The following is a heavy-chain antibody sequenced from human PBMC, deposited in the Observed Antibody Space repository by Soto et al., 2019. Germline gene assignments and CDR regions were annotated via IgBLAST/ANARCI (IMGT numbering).Heavy chain of an antibody. V-gene: IGHV4-39*01. J-gene: IGHJ4*02. CDR2: IYYSGST. Sequence: SETLSLTCTVSGGSISSSSYYWGWIRQPPGKGLEWIGSIYYSGSTYYNPSLKSRVTISVDTSKNQFSLKVSSVTAADTAVFYCARRSSSGWIFDSWGQGTLVTVSS. D-gene: IGHD6-19*01. CDR1: GGSISSSSYY. CDR3: ARRSSSGWIFDS.